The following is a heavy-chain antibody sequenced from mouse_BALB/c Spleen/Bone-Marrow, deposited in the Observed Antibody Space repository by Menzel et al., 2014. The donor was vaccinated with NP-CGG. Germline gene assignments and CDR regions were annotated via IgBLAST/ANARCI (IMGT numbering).Heavy chain of an antibody. Sequence: EVKVIESGGGLAQPGASLKLSCAASGFDFSRYWMSWVRQAPGKGLEWIGEINLDSSTINYTPSLKDKFIIPRDNAKNTLYLQMSKMRSEDTALYCCEWLSYSGRFSYWGQGTLVTVSA. CDR1: GFDFSRYW. CDR2: INLDSSTI. J-gene: IGHJ3*01. V-gene: IGHV4-1*02. CDR3: EWLSYSGRFSY. D-gene: IGHD1-1*01.